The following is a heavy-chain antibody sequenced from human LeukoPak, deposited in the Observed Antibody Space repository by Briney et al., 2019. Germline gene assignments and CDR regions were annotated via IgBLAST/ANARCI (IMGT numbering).Heavy chain of an antibody. CDR3: ATINMVRGGGYFDP. D-gene: IGHD3-10*01. CDR1: GGTFSSYA. V-gene: IGHV1-69*06. CDR2: IIPIFGTA. Sequence: ASVKVSCKASGGTFSSYAISWVRQAPGQGLEWMGGIIPIFGTANYAQKFQGRVTMTEDTSTDTAYMELSSLRSEDTAVYYCATINMVRGGGYFDPWGQGTLVTVSS. J-gene: IGHJ5*02.